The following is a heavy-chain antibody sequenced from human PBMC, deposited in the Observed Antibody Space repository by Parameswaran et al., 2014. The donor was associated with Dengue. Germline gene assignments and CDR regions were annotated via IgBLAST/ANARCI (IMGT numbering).Heavy chain of an antibody. CDR3: ARGRATRIAVAGTAPVFDL. D-gene: IGHD6-19*01. CDR2: INPNSGGT. J-gene: IGHJ2*01. Sequence: WVRQAPGQGLEWMGWINPNSGGTNYAQKFQGRVTMTRDTSISTAYMELSRLRSDDTAVYYCARGRATRIAVAGTAPVFDLWGRGTLVTVSS. V-gene: IGHV1-2*02.